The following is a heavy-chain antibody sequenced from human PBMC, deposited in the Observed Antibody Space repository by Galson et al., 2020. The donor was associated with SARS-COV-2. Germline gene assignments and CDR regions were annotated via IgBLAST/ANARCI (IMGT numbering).Heavy chain of an antibody. D-gene: IGHD6-19*01. CDR3: VKDGLDPTPWVVDV. CDR1: GFSFRSFG. Sequence: GESLKLSCVASGFSFRSFGMDWVRQAPGKGLEWVAYIRYDGTNEEYGESVRGRFSISRDNSRNTLYLEMNNLRADDTATYYCVKDGLDPTPWVVDVWGRGTLV. V-gene: IGHV3-30*02. J-gene: IGHJ2*01. CDR2: IRYDGTNE.